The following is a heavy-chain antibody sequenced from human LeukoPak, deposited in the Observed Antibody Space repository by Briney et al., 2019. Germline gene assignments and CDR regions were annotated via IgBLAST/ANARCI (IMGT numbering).Heavy chain of an antibody. V-gene: IGHV3-23*01. CDR1: GFTFSSYA. D-gene: IGHD6-13*01. CDR3: AKDPIYSSSWYYFDY. CDR2: ISGSGGST. J-gene: IGHJ4*02. Sequence: GGSLRLSCAASGFTFSSYAMSWVRQAPGKGLEWVSAISGSGGSTYYADSVKGRFTTSRDNSKNTLYLQMNSLRAEDTAVYYCAKDPIYSSSWYYFDYWGQGTLVTVSS.